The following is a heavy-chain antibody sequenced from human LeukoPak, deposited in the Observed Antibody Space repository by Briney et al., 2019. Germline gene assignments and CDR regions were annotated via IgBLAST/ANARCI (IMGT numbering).Heavy chain of an antibody. CDR3: ARGRVSSSTWYSTYYYYFYMDL. D-gene: IGHD6-13*01. CDR2: VDHTGST. Sequence: SETLSLTCSVSDDSITMYYWTWIRQPPGKGLEWIGYVDHTGSTNFNPSLNGRVSISRDTTKNLFSLRLRSVTAADTAVYFCARGRVSSSTWYSTYYYYFYMDLWGKGTTATVSS. CDR1: DDSITMYY. J-gene: IGHJ6*03. V-gene: IGHV4-59*01.